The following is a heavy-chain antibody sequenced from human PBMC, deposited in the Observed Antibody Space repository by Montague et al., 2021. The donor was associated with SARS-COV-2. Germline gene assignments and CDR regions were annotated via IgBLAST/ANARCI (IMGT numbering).Heavy chain of an antibody. CDR3: ARGVYNRVIFVVSPRYYFDY. Sequence: SETLSLTCAVYTAAFNGYYWTWIRQPPGKGLEWIGDVSHPGSAKYDPSLKGRVTISVNTWRKQVSLRLTSVTAADTATYYCARGVYNRVIFVVSPRYYFDYWGQGNMVTVSA. V-gene: IGHV4-34*01. J-gene: IGHJ4*02. CDR2: VSHPGSA. D-gene: IGHD3-9*01. CDR1: TAAFNGYY.